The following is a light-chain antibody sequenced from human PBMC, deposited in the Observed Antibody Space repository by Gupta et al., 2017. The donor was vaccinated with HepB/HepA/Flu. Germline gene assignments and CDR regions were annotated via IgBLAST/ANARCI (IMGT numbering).Light chain of an antibody. Sequence: EIVLTQSPGTLSLSPGERATLSCRASQSVTRSYLAWYQQKPGQAPRLLIYGASSRATGLPDSFSGSGSGTDFTLTISRLEPEDFAVYYCQQYGSSPRTFGQGTKVEIK. CDR2: GAS. CDR3: QQYGSSPRT. V-gene: IGKV3-20*01. J-gene: IGKJ1*01. CDR1: QSVTRSY.